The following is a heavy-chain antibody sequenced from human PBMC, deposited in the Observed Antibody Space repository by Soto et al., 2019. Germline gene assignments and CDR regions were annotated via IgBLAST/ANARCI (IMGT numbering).Heavy chain of an antibody. CDR2: VQNGGTT. CDR1: GASVNSRDYH. J-gene: IGHJ4*02. D-gene: IGHD3-10*01. CDR3: AVLLAGGGGDGN. Sequence: QVQLQESGPGLVKPSATLSLTCTVSGASVNSRDYHWSWIRQPPGRGLEWIGQVQNGGTTEFYSSTLKSRLTFSIDASKNQFSLKLNSVTAADTAIYYCAVLLAGGGGDGNWGQGTLVTVSS. V-gene: IGHV4-61*08.